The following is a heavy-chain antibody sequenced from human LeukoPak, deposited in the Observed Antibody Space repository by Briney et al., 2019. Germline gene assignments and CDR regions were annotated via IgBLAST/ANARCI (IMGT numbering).Heavy chain of an antibody. J-gene: IGHJ3*02. Sequence: PSETLSLTCTVSGGSISSYYWSWIRQPPGKGLEWIGYIYYSGSTNYNPSLKSRVTLSVDTSKNQFSLKLSSVTAADTAVYYCARHSGSYYNDAFDIWGQGTMVTVSS. CDR3: ARHSGSYYNDAFDI. D-gene: IGHD3-10*01. CDR1: GGSISSYY. V-gene: IGHV4-59*08. CDR2: IYYSGST.